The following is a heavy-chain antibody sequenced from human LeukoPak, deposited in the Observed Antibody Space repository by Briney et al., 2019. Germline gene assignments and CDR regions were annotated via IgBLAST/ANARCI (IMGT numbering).Heavy chain of an antibody. D-gene: IGHD4-17*01. CDR3: AKRGNYGDYDKYYFDF. CDR1: RFTFSSYG. V-gene: IGHV3-33*06. J-gene: IGHJ4*02. CDR2: TWYDGSNK. Sequence: GGSLRLSCAASRFTFSSYGMHWFRQAPGKGLEWVAVTWYDGSNKYYADSVKGRFTISRDNSKDTLYLQMNSLRAEDTAVYYCAKRGNYGDYDKYYFDFWGQGTLVTVTS.